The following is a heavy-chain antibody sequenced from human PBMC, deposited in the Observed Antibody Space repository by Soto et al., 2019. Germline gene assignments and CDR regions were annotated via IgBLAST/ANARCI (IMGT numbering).Heavy chain of an antibody. V-gene: IGHV3-20*04. J-gene: IGHJ4*02. CDR1: GFTFDDYG. CDR2: VNWNSGKI. Sequence: AGGSLRLSCAASGFTFDDYGMSWARQAPGKGLEWVSGVNWNSGKIAYADSVKGRFTISRDNAKNSLYLQMSSLRAEDTALYYCAKDSVADSPPYYFDYWGQGALVTVSS. CDR3: AKDSVADSPPYYFDY. D-gene: IGHD2-15*01.